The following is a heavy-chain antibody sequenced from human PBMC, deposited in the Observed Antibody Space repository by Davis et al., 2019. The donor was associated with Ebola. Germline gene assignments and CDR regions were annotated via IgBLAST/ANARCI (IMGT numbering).Heavy chain of an antibody. D-gene: IGHD5-18*01. V-gene: IGHV1-69*13. CDR3: ARWREETDTAMDYGYPGKAYYYYGMDV. J-gene: IGHJ6*02. CDR1: GGTFSSYA. CDR2: IIPIFGTA. Sequence: AASVKVSCKASGGTFSSYAISWVRQAPGQGLEWMGGIIPIFGTANYAQKFQGRVTITADESTSTAYMELSSLRSEDTAVYYCARWREETDTAMDYGYPGKAYYYYGMDVWGQGTTVTVSS.